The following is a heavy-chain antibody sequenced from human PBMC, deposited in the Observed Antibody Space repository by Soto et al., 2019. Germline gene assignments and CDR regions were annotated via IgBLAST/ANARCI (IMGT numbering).Heavy chain of an antibody. V-gene: IGHV3-33*01. CDR1: GFTFSSYG. CDR2: IWYDGSNK. CDR3: ARDYYDSSGYYEAVDY. D-gene: IGHD3-22*01. J-gene: IGHJ4*02. Sequence: QVQLVESGGGVVQPGRSLRLSCAASGFTFSSYGMHWVRQAPGKGLEWVAVIWYDGSNKYYADSVKGRFTTSRDNSKNTLYLQMNSLRAEDTAVYYCARDYYDSSGYYEAVDYWGQGTLVTVSS.